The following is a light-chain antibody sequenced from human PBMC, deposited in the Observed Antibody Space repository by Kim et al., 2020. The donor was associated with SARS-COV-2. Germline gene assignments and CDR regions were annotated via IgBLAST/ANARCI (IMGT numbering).Light chain of an antibody. J-gene: IGKJ2*03. CDR2: DAS. Sequence: LSPGERATLSCRASQSISSYLAWYQQKPGQAPRLLIYDASNRATGIPARFSGSVSGTDFTLTISSLEPEDFAVYYCQQRSNRPPYSFGQGTKLEI. CDR1: QSISSY. V-gene: IGKV3-11*01. CDR3: QQRSNRPPYS.